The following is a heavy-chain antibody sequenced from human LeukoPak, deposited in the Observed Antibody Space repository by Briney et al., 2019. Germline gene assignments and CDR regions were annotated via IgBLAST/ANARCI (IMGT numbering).Heavy chain of an antibody. CDR2: IYYSGST. CDR1: GGSISSSSYY. J-gene: IGHJ4*02. Sequence: PSETLSLTCTVSGGSISSSSYYWGWIRQPPGKGLEWIGSIYYSGSTDYNPSLKSRVTIPVDMSKNLFSLKLSSVTAADTAVYYCASVNYSFDYWGQGTLVTVSS. V-gene: IGHV4-39*07. D-gene: IGHD1-26*01. CDR3: ASVNYSFDY.